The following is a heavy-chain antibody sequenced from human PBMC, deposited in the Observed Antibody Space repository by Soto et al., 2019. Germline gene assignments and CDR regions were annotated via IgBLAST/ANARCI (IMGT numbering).Heavy chain of an antibody. J-gene: IGHJ4*02. V-gene: IGHV3-30*18. CDR1: GFTFSSYG. D-gene: IGHD3-10*01. Sequence: QVQLVESGGGVVQPGRSLRLSCAASGFTFSSYGMHWVRQAPGKGLEWVAVISYDGSNKYYADSVKGRFTISRDNSKNTLYLQMNSLRAEDTAVYYCAKEGGVLWFGESTPPGFDYWGQGTLVTVSS. CDR3: AKEGGVLWFGESTPPGFDY. CDR2: ISYDGSNK.